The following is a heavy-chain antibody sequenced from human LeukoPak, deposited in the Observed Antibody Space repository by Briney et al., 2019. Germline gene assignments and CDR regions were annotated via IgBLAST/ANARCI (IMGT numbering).Heavy chain of an antibody. CDR2: IYSGGST. Sequence: PGGSLRLSCAASGFTVSSNHMSWVRQAPGKGLEWVSVIYSGGSTYYADSVKGRFTISRDNSKNTLYLQMNSLRAEDTAVYYCATLWFGELLERVDFDYWGQGTLVTVSS. V-gene: IGHV3-66*01. J-gene: IGHJ4*02. CDR3: ATLWFGELLERVDFDY. D-gene: IGHD3-10*01. CDR1: GFTVSSNH.